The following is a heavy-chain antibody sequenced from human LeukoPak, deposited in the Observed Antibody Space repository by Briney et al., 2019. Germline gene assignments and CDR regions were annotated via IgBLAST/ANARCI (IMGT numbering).Heavy chain of an antibody. V-gene: IGHV1-18*01. Sequence: ASVKVSCKTSGYTFTNYDIYWVRQAPGQGLECMGWISGYTGDTKYAQILQGRFTVTTDTSTSTAYMELRSLRSDDTAVYYCARVSLGRYFDWLRAFDIWGQGTMVTVSS. CDR2: ISGYTGDT. D-gene: IGHD3-9*01. CDR1: GYTFTNYD. J-gene: IGHJ3*02. CDR3: ARVSLGRYFDWLRAFDI.